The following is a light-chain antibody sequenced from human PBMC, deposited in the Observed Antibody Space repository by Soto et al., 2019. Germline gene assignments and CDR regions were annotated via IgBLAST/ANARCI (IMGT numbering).Light chain of an antibody. J-gene: IGKJ2*01. Sequence: VVMTQSPLSLPVTLGEPASVSCRSSQSLVDNDGYSYLSWFQQRPGQSPRRLIYKISNRDSGVPDRFSGSGSDTDFTLKISRVEPEDVVVYYCMQGTHWPYTFGQGTQLEIK. CDR1: QSLVDNDGYSY. V-gene: IGKV2-30*01. CDR3: MQGTHWPYT. CDR2: KIS.